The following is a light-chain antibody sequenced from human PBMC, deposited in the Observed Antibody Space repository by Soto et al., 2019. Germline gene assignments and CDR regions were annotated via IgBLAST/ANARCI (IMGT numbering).Light chain of an antibody. CDR1: QSVSSN. CDR3: QQYNNCPPYP. CDR2: VAS. Sequence: EIVMTQSQATLSVSPGERATLSCRASQSVSSNLALYQQKPGQAPRRLIYVASTRATGIPARFSGSGSGTAFTLTISRLQYEDFAVYYCQQYNNCPPYPFGQGTPLESK. J-gene: IGKJ2*01. V-gene: IGKV3-15*01.